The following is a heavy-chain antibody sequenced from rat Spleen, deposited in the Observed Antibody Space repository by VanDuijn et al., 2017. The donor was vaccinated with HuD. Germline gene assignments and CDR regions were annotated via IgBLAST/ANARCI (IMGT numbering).Heavy chain of an antibody. V-gene: IGHV3-1*01. Sequence: EVQLQESGPGLVKPSQSLSLTCSVTDYSITSNYWGWIRKFPGNKMEWMGYITYSGGTTYNPSLKSRISITRDTSKNQFFLQLNSVTTEDTATYYCSRSGTGWELRYFDYWGQGVMVTVSS. CDR1: DYSITSNY. CDR2: ITYSGGT. D-gene: IGHD5-1*01. CDR3: SRSGTGWELRYFDY. J-gene: IGHJ2*01.